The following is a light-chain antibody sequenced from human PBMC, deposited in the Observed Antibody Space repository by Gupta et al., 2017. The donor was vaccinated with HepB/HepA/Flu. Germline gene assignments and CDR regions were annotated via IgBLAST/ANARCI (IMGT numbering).Light chain of an antibody. Sequence: QSALTQPPSVSGSPGQSVTISCSGSSSDIGYYNRVSWYQQPPDTAPKVLIYEVNKRPSGVPDRFSGSKSGNTASLTISGLQAEDEADYYCCSHTTTDSYVFGTGTKVTVL. CDR3: CSHTTTDSYV. CDR2: EVN. V-gene: IGLV2-18*02. J-gene: IGLJ1*01. CDR1: SSDIGYYNR.